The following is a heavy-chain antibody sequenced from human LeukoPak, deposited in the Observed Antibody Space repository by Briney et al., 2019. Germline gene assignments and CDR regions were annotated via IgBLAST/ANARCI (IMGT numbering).Heavy chain of an antibody. CDR2: INWNGGST. D-gene: IGHD3-10*01. CDR1: GFTFDDYG. Sequence: GGSLRLSCAASGFTFDDYGMSWVRQAPGKGLEWVSGINWNGGSTGYADSVKGRFTISRDNAKNSLYLQMNSLRAEDTALYYCARGGYYGSGNDFRFDPWGQGTLVTVSS. V-gene: IGHV3-20*04. J-gene: IGHJ5*02. CDR3: ARGGYYGSGNDFRFDP.